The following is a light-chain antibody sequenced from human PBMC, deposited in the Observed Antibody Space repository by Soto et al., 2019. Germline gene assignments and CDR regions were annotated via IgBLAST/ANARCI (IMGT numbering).Light chain of an antibody. J-gene: IGKJ2*01. CDR3: HQYGSSPSYT. Sequence: EIVLTQSPGTLSLSPGERATLSCRASQSVSSSSYLAWYQQKPGQAPRLLIYGASSRANGIPDRFSGSGSGTDFTLTISRLEPEDFAVYYCHQYGSSPSYTFGQGTKLEIK. V-gene: IGKV3-20*01. CDR1: QSVSSSSY. CDR2: GAS.